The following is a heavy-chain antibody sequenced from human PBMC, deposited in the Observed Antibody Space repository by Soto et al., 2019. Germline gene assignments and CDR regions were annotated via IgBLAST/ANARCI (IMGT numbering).Heavy chain of an antibody. D-gene: IGHD2-2*01. J-gene: IGHJ2*01. CDR2: MYYSGST. CDR3: ARRPDGMFTYWYFDL. V-gene: IGHV4-31*03. Sequence: SETLSLTCTVSGGSISSGGYYWSWIRQHPGKGLEWIGYMYYSGSTDYNPSLKSRVAISVDTSKNQFSLKLNSVTAADTAVYYCARRPDGMFTYWYFDLWGRGTLVTVSS. CDR1: GGSISSGGYY.